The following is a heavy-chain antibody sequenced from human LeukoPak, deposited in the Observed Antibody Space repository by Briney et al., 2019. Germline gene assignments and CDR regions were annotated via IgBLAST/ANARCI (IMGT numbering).Heavy chain of an antibody. J-gene: IGHJ4*02. D-gene: IGHD3-9*01. CDR2: ISGSGGST. V-gene: IGHV3-23*01. CDR3: AKDLTPYDILTSYYTLTYYFDY. Sequence: GGSLRLSCAASGFTFSSYAMSWVRQAPGKGLEWVSAISGSGGSTYYADSVKGRFTISRDNSKNTLYLQMNSLRAEDTAVYYCAKDLTPYDILTSYYTLTYYFDYWGQGTLVTVSS. CDR1: GFTFSSYA.